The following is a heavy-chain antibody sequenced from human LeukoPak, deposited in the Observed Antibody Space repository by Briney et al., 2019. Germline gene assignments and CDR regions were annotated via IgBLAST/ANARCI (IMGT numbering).Heavy chain of an antibody. Sequence: QTGGSLRLSCAASGFTFSSYAMHWVRQAPGKGLEWVAVISYDGSNKYYADSVKGRFTISRDSSKNTLYLQMNSLRAEDTAVYYCARDQRFLEWLTYYYYYGMDVWGQGTTVTVSS. J-gene: IGHJ6*02. CDR3: ARDQRFLEWLTYYYYYGMDV. D-gene: IGHD3-3*01. CDR2: ISYDGSNK. CDR1: GFTFSSYA. V-gene: IGHV3-30-3*01.